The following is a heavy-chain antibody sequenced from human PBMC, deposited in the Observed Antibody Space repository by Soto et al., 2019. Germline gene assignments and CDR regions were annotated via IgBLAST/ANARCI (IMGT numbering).Heavy chain of an antibody. CDR1: GGSISGHA. CDR2: IYPSGST. Sequence: SETLSLTCTVSGGSISGHAWIWVRQPAGRGLEWIGHIYPSGSTSYNPSLRSRVTMSLDTSSNQIFLNLTSVTAADTAVFYCVRGRSYSVYDFWGPGTLVTVSS. D-gene: IGHD5-12*01. V-gene: IGHV4-4*07. J-gene: IGHJ4*02. CDR3: VRGRSYSVYDF.